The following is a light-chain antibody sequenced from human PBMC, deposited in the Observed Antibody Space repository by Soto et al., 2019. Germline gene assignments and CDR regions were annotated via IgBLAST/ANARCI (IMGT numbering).Light chain of an antibody. V-gene: IGKV1-16*02. CDR3: QQYETYPLT. Sequence: DIQMTSSPSSLSASVGARVTIISRASQDISNYVAWFQQKPGKVPKSLIYAASSLHSAVPSNFSGSGSGTDFTLTISSLQPEDFATYYCQQYETYPLTFGGGTKVEIK. CDR1: QDISNY. CDR2: AAS. J-gene: IGKJ4*01.